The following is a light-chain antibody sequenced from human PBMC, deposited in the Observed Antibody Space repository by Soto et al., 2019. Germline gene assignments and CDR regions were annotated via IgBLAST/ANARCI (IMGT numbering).Light chain of an antibody. CDR2: DDF. J-gene: IGKJ2*01. CDR1: QSINEF. CDR3: QQYDSYPNT. Sequence: DIQMTQSPSTLSASIGGRVTITCRASQSINEFLAWYQQKPGKAPNLLVYDDFNLQSGVSSRFSGSGAGTEFTLTVSNVQPDDSATYYCQQYDSYPNTFGQGTKLEIK. V-gene: IGKV1-5*01.